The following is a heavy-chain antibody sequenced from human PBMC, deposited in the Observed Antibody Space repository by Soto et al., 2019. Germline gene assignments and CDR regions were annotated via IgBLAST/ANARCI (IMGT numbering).Heavy chain of an antibody. J-gene: IGHJ5*02. V-gene: IGHV3-23*01. D-gene: IGHD6-19*01. CDR2: ISGSGGST. CDR3: AKGYSSGWYVNWFDP. Sequence: GGSLRLSCAASGFTFSSYAMSWVRQAPGKGLEWVSAISGSGGSTYYAHSVKGRFTISRDNSKNTLYLQMNSLRAEDTAVYYCAKGYSSGWYVNWFDPWGQGTLVTVSS. CDR1: GFTFSSYA.